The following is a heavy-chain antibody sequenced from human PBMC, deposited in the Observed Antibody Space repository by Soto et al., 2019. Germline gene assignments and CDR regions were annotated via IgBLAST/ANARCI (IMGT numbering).Heavy chain of an antibody. CDR3: TTDAPFWEDYSNYVPPPYALDI. V-gene: IGHV3-15*01. J-gene: IGHJ3*02. Sequence: GGSLRLSCAASGFTFSNAWVSWVRQAPGKGLEWVGRIKSKTDGGTTDYAAPVKGRFTISRDDSKNTLYLQMNSLKTEDTAVYYCTTDAPFWEDYSNYVPPPYALDIRGQGTRAT. CDR2: IKSKTDGGTT. CDR1: GFTFSNAW. D-gene: IGHD4-4*01.